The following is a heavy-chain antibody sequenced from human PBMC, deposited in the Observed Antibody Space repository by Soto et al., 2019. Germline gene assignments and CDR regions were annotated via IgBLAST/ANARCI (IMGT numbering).Heavy chain of an antibody. Sequence: QLQLQESGPGLVKPSETLSLTCTVSGGSISSSSYYWGWIRQPPGKGLEWIGSIYYSGSTYYNPSLKSRVTIPVDTSKNQFSLKLSSVTAADTAVYYCARQGPTGSNVGGMDVWGQGTTVTVSS. CDR3: ARQGPTGSNVGGMDV. D-gene: IGHD3-10*01. J-gene: IGHJ6*02. V-gene: IGHV4-39*01. CDR1: GGSISSSSYY. CDR2: IYYSGST.